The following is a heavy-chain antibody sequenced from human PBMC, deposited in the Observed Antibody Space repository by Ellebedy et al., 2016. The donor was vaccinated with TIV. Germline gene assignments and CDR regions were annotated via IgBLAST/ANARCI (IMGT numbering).Heavy chain of an antibody. CDR2: ISNTGSRT. CDR3: AKGRGGGSDSSAPRYYFDY. D-gene: IGHD3-22*01. Sequence: GESLKISCAASGSTFSSYAMSWVRQAPGKGLEWVSTISNTGSRTYYADSVEGRFIISRDNSKKTLYLQMNSLRAEDTAVYYCAKGRGGGSDSSAPRYYFDYWGLGTLVTVSS. V-gene: IGHV3-23*01. CDR1: GSTFSSYA. J-gene: IGHJ4*02.